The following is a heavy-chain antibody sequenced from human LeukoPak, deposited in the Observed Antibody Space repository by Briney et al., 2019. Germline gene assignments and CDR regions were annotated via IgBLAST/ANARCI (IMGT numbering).Heavy chain of an antibody. CDR2: IYPVDSDT. Sequence: GESLKIPCKGSGYSLTTYWIGWVRQMPGKGPEWMGIIYPVDSDTRYSPSFQGQVSISVDKSISTAYLQWSSLKASDTAMYYCARIYGREAPGYGMDVWGQGTRVTVSS. CDR1: GYSLTTYW. V-gene: IGHV5-51*01. D-gene: IGHD3-10*01. CDR3: ARIYGREAPGYGMDV. J-gene: IGHJ6*02.